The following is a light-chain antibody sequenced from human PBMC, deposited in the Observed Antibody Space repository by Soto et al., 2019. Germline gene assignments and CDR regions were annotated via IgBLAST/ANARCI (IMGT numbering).Light chain of an antibody. CDR1: SSDVGGCNY. Sequence: QSVLTQPASVSGSPGQSITISCTGTSSDVGGCNYVSWYQQHPGKAPKLMIYEVSNRPSGVSNRFSGSKSGNTASLTISGLQAEDEADYYCSSYTSSTFYVFGTGTKVTVL. J-gene: IGLJ1*01. V-gene: IGLV2-14*01. CDR2: EVS. CDR3: SSYTSSTFYV.